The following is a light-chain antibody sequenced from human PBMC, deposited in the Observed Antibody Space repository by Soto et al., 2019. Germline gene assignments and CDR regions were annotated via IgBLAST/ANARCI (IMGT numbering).Light chain of an antibody. CDR2: DVS. CDR3: SSYTSSSTLV. CDR1: SSDVGGYNY. J-gene: IGLJ1*01. Sequence: ALSQPASESGSPGQSITISCTGTSSDVGGYNYVSWYQQHPGKAPKLMIYDVSNRPSGVSNRFSGSKSGNTASLTISGLQAEDEADYYCSSYTSSSTLVFGTGTKLTVL. V-gene: IGLV2-14*01.